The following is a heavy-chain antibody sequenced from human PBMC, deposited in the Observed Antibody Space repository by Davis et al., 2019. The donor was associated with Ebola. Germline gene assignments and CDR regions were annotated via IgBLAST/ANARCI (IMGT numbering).Heavy chain of an antibody. V-gene: IGHV1-46*01. CDR3: ARGPRYYDFWSGYYYFDY. CDR1: GYTFTTYG. J-gene: IGHJ4*02. CDR2: IYPSGGST. D-gene: IGHD3-3*01. Sequence: ASVKVSCKASGYTFTTYGVSWVRQAPGQGLEWMGIIYPSGGSTSYAQKFQGRVTMTRDTSTSTVYMELSSLRSEDTAVYYCARGPRYYDFWSGYYYFDYWGQGTLVTVSS.